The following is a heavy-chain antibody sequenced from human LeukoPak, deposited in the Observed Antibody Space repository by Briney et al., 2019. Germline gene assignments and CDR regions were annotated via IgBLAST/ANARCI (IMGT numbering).Heavy chain of an antibody. CDR3: AILTTVTTKGDY. V-gene: IGHV3-23*01. CDR2: ISGSGGNT. CDR1: GFTFSSYA. J-gene: IGHJ4*02. Sequence: GGSLRLSCAASGFTFSSYAMSWVRQAPGKGLEWVSAISGSGGNTYYADSVKGRFTISRDNSKNTLYLQMNSLRAEDTAVYYCAILTTVTTKGDYWGQGTLVTVSS. D-gene: IGHD4-17*01.